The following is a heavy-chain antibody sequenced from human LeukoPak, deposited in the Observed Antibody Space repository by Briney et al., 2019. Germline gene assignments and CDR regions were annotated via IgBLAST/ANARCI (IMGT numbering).Heavy chain of an antibody. CDR1: GGSISSYY. CDR2: IYYGGST. Sequence: SETLSLTCTVSGGSISSYYWSWIRQPPGKGLEWIGYIYYGGSTNYNPSLKSRVTISVDTSKNQFSLKLSSVTAADTAVYYCARDRGRGGYNYRLDYWGQGTLVTVSS. CDR3: ARDRGRGGYNYRLDY. D-gene: IGHD5-24*01. J-gene: IGHJ4*02. V-gene: IGHV4-59*01.